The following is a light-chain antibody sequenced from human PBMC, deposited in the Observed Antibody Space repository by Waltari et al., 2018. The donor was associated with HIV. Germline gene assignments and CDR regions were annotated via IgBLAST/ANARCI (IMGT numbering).Light chain of an antibody. CDR1: SSDVGAYNS. V-gene: IGLV2-14*03. CDR2: DVS. Sequence: QSALTQPASVSVSPGQSITISCTGTSSDVGAYNSVSWYQHHPGKAPKLVIFDVSERPTGISNRFSGSKSGNTASLTISGLQAEDEADFYCTSYINNGALVFGGGTKLTVL. J-gene: IGLJ2*01. CDR3: TSYINNGALV.